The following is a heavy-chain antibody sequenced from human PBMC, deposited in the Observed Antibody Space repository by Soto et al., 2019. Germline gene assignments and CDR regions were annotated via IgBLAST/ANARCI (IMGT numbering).Heavy chain of an antibody. D-gene: IGHD3-22*01. V-gene: IGHV1-3*01. CDR3: ARDYYDSSGYSYGMDV. Sequence: ASVKVSCKASGYTFTSYAMHGVRQAPGRRLEWMGWINAGNGNTKYSQTFQGRVTITRDTSASTAYMELSSLRSEDTAVYYCARDYYDSSGYSYGMDVWGQGTAVTVSS. CDR2: INAGNGNT. J-gene: IGHJ6*02. CDR1: GYTFTSYA.